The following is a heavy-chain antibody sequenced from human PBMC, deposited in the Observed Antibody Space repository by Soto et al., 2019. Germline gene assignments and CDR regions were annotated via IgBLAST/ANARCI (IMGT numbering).Heavy chain of an antibody. CDR3: AKVLPGGYGALLLRDYYYYYGMDV. CDR1: GFTFSSYG. J-gene: IGHJ6*02. V-gene: IGHV3-30*18. Sequence: GGSLRLSCAASGFTFSSYGMHWVRQAPGKGLEWVAVISYDGSNKYYADSVKGRFTISRDNSKNTLYLQMNSLRAEDTAVYYCAKVLPGGYGALLLRDYYYYYGMDVWGQGTTVTVSS. D-gene: IGHD3-22*01. CDR2: ISYDGSNK.